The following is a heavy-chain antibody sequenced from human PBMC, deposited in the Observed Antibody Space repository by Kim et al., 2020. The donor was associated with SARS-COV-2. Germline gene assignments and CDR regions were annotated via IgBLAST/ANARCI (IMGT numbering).Heavy chain of an antibody. V-gene: IGHV1-3*01. Sequence: SQKFQGRVTITRDTSASTAYMELSSLRSEDTAVYYCARDLIRLGELSLYYWGQGTLVTVSS. J-gene: IGHJ4*02. D-gene: IGHD3-16*02. CDR3: ARDLIRLGELSLYY.